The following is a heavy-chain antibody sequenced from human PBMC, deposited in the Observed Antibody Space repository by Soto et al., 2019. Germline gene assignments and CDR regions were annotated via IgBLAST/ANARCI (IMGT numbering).Heavy chain of an antibody. Sequence: GSLRLSCTASGFTFSSHAMTWVRQAPGKGLEWVSGLSDSGDSIYYADSVKGRFTIYRDNSMNTLYLQMNTLRVEDTAVYYCAKVSSSWYAGFFDLWGQGTLVTVSS. CDR2: LSDSGDSI. J-gene: IGHJ4*02. V-gene: IGHV3-23*01. CDR3: AKVSSSWYAGFFDL. CDR1: GFTFSSHA. D-gene: IGHD6-13*01.